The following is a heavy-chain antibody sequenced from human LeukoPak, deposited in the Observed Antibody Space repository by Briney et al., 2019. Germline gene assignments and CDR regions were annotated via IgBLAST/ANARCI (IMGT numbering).Heavy chain of an antibody. CDR1: GGSISSRSHY. D-gene: IGHD1-26*01. J-gene: IGHJ4*02. V-gene: IGHV4-61*05. CDR3: ARGQYSGSCFDN. Sequence: SETLSLTCTVSGGSISSRSHYWGWIRQPPGKGLEWIGYIYYSGSTNYNPSLKSRVTILVDTSKNQFSLKVSSVTAADTAVYYCARGQYSGSCFDNWGQGSLVTVSS. CDR2: IYYSGST.